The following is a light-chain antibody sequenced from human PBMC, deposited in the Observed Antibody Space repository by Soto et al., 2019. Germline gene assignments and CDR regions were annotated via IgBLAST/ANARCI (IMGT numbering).Light chain of an antibody. J-gene: IGKJ4*01. CDR3: QQRSNWPLT. V-gene: IGKV3-11*01. CDR2: DAS. CDR1: QSVSSY. Sequence: ESVLTPAAATLSLSPGERATLSCRASQSVSSYLAWYQQKPGQAPRLLIYDASNRAPGIPARFSGSGSGTDFTLTISSLEPEDFAVYYCQQRSNWPLTFGGGTKVDIK.